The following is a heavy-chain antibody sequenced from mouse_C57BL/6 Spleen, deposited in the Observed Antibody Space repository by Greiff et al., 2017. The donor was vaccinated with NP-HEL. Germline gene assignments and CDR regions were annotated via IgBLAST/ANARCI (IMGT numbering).Heavy chain of an antibody. Sequence: QVQLQQPGAELVRPGSSVKLSCKASGYTFTSYWMHWVKQRPIQGLEWIGNIDPSDSETHYNQKFKDKATLTVDKSSSTAYMQLSSLTSEDSAVYYCARWRIAPYYFDDWGQGTTLTVSS. J-gene: IGHJ2*01. V-gene: IGHV1-52*01. CDR2: IDPSDSET. CDR1: GYTFTSYW. CDR3: ARWRIAPYYFDD. D-gene: IGHD6-1*01.